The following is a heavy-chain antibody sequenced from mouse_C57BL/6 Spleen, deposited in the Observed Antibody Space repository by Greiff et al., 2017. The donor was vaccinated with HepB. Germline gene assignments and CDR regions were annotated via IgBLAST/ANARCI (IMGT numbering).Heavy chain of an antibody. J-gene: IGHJ2*01. D-gene: IGHD1-1*01. CDR2: IYPGDGDT. CDR1: GYAFSSYW. V-gene: IGHV1-80*01. Sequence: VQLQQSGAELVKPGASVKISCKASGYAFSSYWMNWVKQRPGKGLEWIGQIYPGDGDTNYNGKFKGKATLTADKSSSTAYMQLSSLTSEYSAVYFCARSGTTVVAPYYFDYWGQGTTLTVSS. CDR3: ARSGTTVVAPYYFDY.